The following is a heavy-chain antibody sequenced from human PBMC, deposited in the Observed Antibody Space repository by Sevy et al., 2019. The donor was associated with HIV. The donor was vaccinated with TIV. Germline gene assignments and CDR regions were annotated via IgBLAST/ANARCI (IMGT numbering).Heavy chain of an antibody. Sequence: GGSLRLSCAASGFTFSSYWMSWVRQAPGKGLEWVANIKQDGSEKYYVDSVKGRFTISRDNAKNSLYLQMNSLRAEDTAVYYCARLAWLRDSDAFDIWSQGTMVTVSS. V-gene: IGHV3-7*03. D-gene: IGHD5-12*01. CDR2: IKQDGSEK. J-gene: IGHJ3*02. CDR3: ARLAWLRDSDAFDI. CDR1: GFTFSSYW.